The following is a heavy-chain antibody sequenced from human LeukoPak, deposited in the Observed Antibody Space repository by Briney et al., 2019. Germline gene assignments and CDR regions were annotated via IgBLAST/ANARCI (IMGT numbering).Heavy chain of an antibody. D-gene: IGHD3-22*01. CDR2: ISWNSGSI. CDR1: GFTFDDYA. J-gene: IGHJ4*02. Sequence: GGSLRLSCAASGFTFDDYAMHWVRQAPGKGLEWVSGISWNSGSIGYADSVKGRFTISRDNAKNSLYLQMNSLRAEDTALYYCAKRGSDPYYYDSSGYPGSYYFDYWGQGTLVTVSS. V-gene: IGHV3-9*01. CDR3: AKRGSDPYYYDSSGYPGSYYFDY.